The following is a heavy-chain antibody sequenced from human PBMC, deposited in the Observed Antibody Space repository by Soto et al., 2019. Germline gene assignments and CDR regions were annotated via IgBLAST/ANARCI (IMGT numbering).Heavy chain of an antibody. D-gene: IGHD3-3*01. CDR2: ISGSGEST. Sequence: EVQLLESGGGLVQPGGSLRLSCAASGFTFSTYAMTWVRQAPGKGLEWVSAISGSGESTYSADSVKGRFTISRDNSTHKLYLQMNSLRAEDTAVYYCAKGTHTDFWSALVVWGLGTTVTVS. J-gene: IGHJ6*02. CDR3: AKGTHTDFWSALVV. V-gene: IGHV3-23*01. CDR1: GFTFSTYA.